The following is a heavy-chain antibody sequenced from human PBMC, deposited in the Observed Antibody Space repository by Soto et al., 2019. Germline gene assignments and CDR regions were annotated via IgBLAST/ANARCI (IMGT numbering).Heavy chain of an antibody. CDR2: ISSTTNYI. CDR1: GFTFTRYS. J-gene: IGHJ4*02. Sequence: DVHLVESGGDMVQPGESLRLSCAASGFTFTRYSMNWVRQAPGEGLEWVSSISSTTNYIYYGDSMKGRFTISRDNAKNSLYLEMNSLRAEDTAVYYCARESEDLTSNFDYWGQGTLVTVSS. V-gene: IGHV3-21*06. CDR3: ARESEDLTSNFDY.